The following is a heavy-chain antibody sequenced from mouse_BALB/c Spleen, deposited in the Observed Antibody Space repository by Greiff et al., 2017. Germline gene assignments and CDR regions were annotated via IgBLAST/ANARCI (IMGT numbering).Heavy chain of an antibody. J-gene: IGHJ2*01. CDR2: ISTYYGDA. CDR1: GYTFTDYA. V-gene: IGHV1S137*01. Sequence: QVQLKESGAELVRPGVSVKISCKGSGYTFTDYAMHWVKQSHAKSLEWIGVISTYYGDASYNQKFKGKATMTVDKSSSTAYMELARLTSEDSAIYYCARGDTTVNYFDYWGQGTTLTVSS. CDR3: ARGDTTVNYFDY. D-gene: IGHD1-1*01.